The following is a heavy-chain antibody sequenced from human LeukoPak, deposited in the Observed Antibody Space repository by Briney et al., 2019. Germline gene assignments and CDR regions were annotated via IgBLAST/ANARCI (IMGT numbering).Heavy chain of an antibody. CDR3: ARDEETVAGQNGFDL. V-gene: IGHV3-21*01. D-gene: IGHD6-19*01. CDR2: ITSGSKYI. Sequence: PGGSLRLSCAASQFAFSSYSMNWFRQAPGKGLEWVASITSGSKYIFYADSVKGRFTISRDNAVNSLFLQMNSLRAEDTGVYYCARDEETVAGQNGFDLWGQGTLVTVSS. CDR1: QFAFSSYS. J-gene: IGHJ4*02.